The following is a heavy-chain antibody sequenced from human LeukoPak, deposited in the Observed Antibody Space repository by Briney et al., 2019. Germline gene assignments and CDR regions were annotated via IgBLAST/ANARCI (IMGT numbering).Heavy chain of an antibody. Sequence: SQTLSLTCTVSGGSISSGSYYWSWIRPPTGKGLEWIGRIYTSGSTNYNPSLKSRVTISVDTSKNQFSLKLSSVTAADTAVYYCASGLGVYYDSSGYELGYWGQGTLVTVSS. CDR3: ASGLGVYYDSSGYELGY. J-gene: IGHJ4*02. CDR2: IYTSGST. D-gene: IGHD3-22*01. CDR1: GGSISSGSYY. V-gene: IGHV4-61*02.